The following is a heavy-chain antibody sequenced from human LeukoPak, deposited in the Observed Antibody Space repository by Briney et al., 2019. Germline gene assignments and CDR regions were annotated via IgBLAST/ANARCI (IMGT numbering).Heavy chain of an antibody. V-gene: IGHV5-51*01. CDR3: ARHGGHGSSGWYRLPSDY. J-gene: IGHJ4*02. Sequence: GESLEISCQGSGSSFTSYWIGWVRQLPGKGLEGMGIIYPGDSDTRYSPSFQGQVTISADKSISTAYLQWSSLKASDTAMYYCARHGGHGSSGWYRLPSDYWGQGTLVTVSS. D-gene: IGHD6-19*01. CDR1: GSSFTSYW. CDR2: IYPGDSDT.